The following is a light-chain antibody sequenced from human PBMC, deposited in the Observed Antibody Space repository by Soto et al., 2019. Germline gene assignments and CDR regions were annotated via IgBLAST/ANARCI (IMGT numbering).Light chain of an antibody. Sequence: QSVLTQPPSASGSPGQSVAISCTGTSSDVGGYNYVSWYQQHPGKAPKLMIYEVNKRPSGVPDRFSGSKSGNTAYLTVSGLKAEDEDDYHCSSSAGSSNVFGTGTKVTV. CDR2: EVN. J-gene: IGLJ1*01. CDR3: SSSAGSSNV. V-gene: IGLV2-8*01. CDR1: SSDVGGYNY.